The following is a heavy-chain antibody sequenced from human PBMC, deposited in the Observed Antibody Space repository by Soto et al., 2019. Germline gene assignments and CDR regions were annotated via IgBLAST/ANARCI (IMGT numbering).Heavy chain of an antibody. CDR3: ARRGSSRQIYHYGMDV. CDR2: IFYSGST. D-gene: IGHD6-13*01. CDR1: GDSVSSRYYY. J-gene: IGHJ6*02. V-gene: IGHV4-39*01. Sequence: QVQLQESGPGLVKPSETLSLTCTVSGDSVSSRYYYWGWIRQPPGKGLEWIGSIFYSGSTYYNPSLKSRVTISVDTSKNQFSLKLSSVPAADTAVYYCARRGSSRQIYHYGMDVWGPGTTVTVSS.